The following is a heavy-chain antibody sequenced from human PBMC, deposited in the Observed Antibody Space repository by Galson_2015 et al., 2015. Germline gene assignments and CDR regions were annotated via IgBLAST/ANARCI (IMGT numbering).Heavy chain of an antibody. Sequence: SLRLSCAASGFTFDDCAMHWVRQAPGKGPEWVSGISWNSGSIGYADSVKGRFTISRDNAKNSLYLQMNSLRAEDTALYYCAKDRGGVASAGPDYWGQGTLVTVSS. CDR3: AKDRGGVASAGPDY. CDR1: GFTFDDCA. J-gene: IGHJ4*02. CDR2: ISWNSGSI. D-gene: IGHD6-13*01. V-gene: IGHV3-9*01.